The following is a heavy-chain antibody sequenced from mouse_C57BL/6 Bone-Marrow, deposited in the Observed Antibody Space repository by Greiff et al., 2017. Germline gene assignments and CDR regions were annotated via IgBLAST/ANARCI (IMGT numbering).Heavy chain of an antibody. CDR2: IYPRSGNT. Sequence: QVHVQQSGAELARPGASVKLSCKASGYTFTSYGISWVKQRTGQGLEWIGEIYPRSGNTYYNEKFKGKDTLTADKSSSTAYMELRSLTSEDSAVYFCAGSYISSYGSSLYWFDYWGQGTTLTVSS. V-gene: IGHV1-81*01. CDR1: GYTFTSYG. CDR3: AGSYISSYGSSLYWFDY. J-gene: IGHJ2*01. D-gene: IGHD1-1*01.